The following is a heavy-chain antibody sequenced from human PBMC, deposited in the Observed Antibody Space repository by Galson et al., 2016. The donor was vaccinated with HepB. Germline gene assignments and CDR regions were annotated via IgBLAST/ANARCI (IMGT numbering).Heavy chain of an antibody. J-gene: IGHJ4*02. V-gene: IGHV4-59*01. CDR2: IHHNGNT. Sequence: EPLSLTCTVSGGSINGYFWNWVRQPPGKGLEWIGFIHHNGNTNYNPSLKSRVTISVDTSTNQFSLRLNSVTAADTAVYYCARYSSTANYFDYWGQGTLVTVSS. CDR1: GGSINGYF. D-gene: IGHD6-19*01. CDR3: ARYSSTANYFDY.